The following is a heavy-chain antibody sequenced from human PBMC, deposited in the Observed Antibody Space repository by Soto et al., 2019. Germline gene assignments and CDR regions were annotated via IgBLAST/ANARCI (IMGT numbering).Heavy chain of an antibody. CDR1: GYTFTSYP. V-gene: IGHV1-3*04. J-gene: IGHJ5*02. CDR3: AGDRGGYCSGGSCSEAWFDP. Sequence: ASVKVSCKASGYTFTSYPVHWVRQAPGQRLEWMGWINTGNGYTKYSQKFQGRVSITRDTSASTTYMQLTSLRSDDTALYYCAGDRGGYCSGGSCSEAWFDPWGQGTLVTVSS. CDR2: INTGNGYT. D-gene: IGHD2-15*01.